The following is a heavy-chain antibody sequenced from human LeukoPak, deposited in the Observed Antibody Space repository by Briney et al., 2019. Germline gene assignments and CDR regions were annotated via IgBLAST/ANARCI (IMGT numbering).Heavy chain of an antibody. V-gene: IGHV3-23*01. Sequence: GGSLRLSCAASGFTFSSYAMSWVRQAPGKGLEWVSAISGSGGSTYYADSVRGRFTISRDNSKSTLYLQMNSLRAEDTAVYYCARGSGWYDTPFDYWGQGTLVTVSS. J-gene: IGHJ4*02. CDR2: ISGSGGST. CDR3: ARGSGWYDTPFDY. D-gene: IGHD6-19*01. CDR1: GFTFSSYA.